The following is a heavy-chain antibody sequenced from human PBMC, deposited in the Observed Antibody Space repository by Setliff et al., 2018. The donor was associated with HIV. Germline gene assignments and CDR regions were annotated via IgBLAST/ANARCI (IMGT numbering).Heavy chain of an antibody. CDR1: GYTFTSYG. Sequence: ASVKVSCKASGYTFTSYGISWVRQAPGQGLEWMGWINTGNGNTKYSQKFQDRLTITRDTSASTTYMELSSLRSEDTAMYHCARRGRFTGGYSYGSDYFEYWGQGTLVTVSS. CDR3: ARRGRFTGGYSYGSDYFEY. J-gene: IGHJ4*02. V-gene: IGHV1-3*04. CDR2: INTGNGNT. D-gene: IGHD5-18*01.